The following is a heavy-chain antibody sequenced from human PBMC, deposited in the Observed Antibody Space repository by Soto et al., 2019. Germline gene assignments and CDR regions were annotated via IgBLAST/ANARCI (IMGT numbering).Heavy chain of an antibody. J-gene: IGHJ4*02. D-gene: IGHD2-21*01. CDR3: AWHTWDY. CDR2: IYGDGGT. CDR1: GFTVSSNY. V-gene: IGHV3-53*02. Sequence: EVQLVETGGGLIQPGGSLRLSCAASGFTVSSNYMSWVRQAPGKGLEWASVIYGDGGTYYADSVKGRFTISRDNSKNTVYLQMNSLRGEDTAVYYCAWHTWDYWGQGTLVTVSS.